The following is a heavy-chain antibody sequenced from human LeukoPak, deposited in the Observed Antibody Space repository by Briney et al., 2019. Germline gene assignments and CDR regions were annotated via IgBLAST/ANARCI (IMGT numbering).Heavy chain of an antibody. CDR1: GFTFRNFS. CDR2: ISSRSSHI. CDR3: AKGRNYDSSGSFDY. J-gene: IGHJ4*02. Sequence: GGSLRLSCAASGFTFRNFSMIWVRQAPGKGLEWVSWISSRSSHIFYGDSMKGRFTISRDNAKNSLYLQMNSLRAEDTALYYCAKGRNYDSSGSFDYWGQGTLVTVSS. D-gene: IGHD3-22*01. V-gene: IGHV3-21*04.